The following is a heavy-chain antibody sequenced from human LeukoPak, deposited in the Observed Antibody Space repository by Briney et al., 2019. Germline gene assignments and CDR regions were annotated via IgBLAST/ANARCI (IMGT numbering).Heavy chain of an antibody. CDR3: ARFSAHQLRSGYYYYMDV. Sequence: SETLSLTCSVSGGSIRSYYWSWVRQPPGKGLEYTGHIYYTGSTDYNPSLKSRVTMSLDMSKNQFSLKLSSVTAADTAVYSCARFSAHQLRSGYYYYMDVWGKGTTVTVSS. D-gene: IGHD2-2*01. CDR1: GGSIRSYY. J-gene: IGHJ6*03. V-gene: IGHV4-59*01. CDR2: IYYTGST.